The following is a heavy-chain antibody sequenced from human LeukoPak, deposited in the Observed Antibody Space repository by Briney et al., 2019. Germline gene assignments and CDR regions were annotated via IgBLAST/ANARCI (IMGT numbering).Heavy chain of an antibody. CDR2: IYYSGST. V-gene: IGHV4-59*01. CDR3: ARNGGYCGGDCYSGYYYYMDV. D-gene: IGHD2-21*02. Sequence: SETLSLTCTVSGGSISSYYWSWIRQPPGKGLEWIGYIYYSGSTNYNPSLKSRVTISVDTSKNQFSLKLSSVTAADTAVYYCARNGGYCGGDCYSGYYYYMDVWGKGTTVTISS. J-gene: IGHJ6*03. CDR1: GGSISSYY.